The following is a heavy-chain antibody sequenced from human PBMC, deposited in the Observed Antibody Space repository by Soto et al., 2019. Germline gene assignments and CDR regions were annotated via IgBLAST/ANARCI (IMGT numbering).Heavy chain of an antibody. V-gene: IGHV4-34*01. D-gene: IGHD5-18*01. CDR1: GGSFSGYY. J-gene: IGHJ6*02. CDR3: ARVWGYSYGYTGYYYYGMDV. Sequence: SETLSLTCAVYGGSFSGYYWSWIRQPPGKGLEWIGEINHSGSTNYNPSLKSRVTISVDTSKNQFSLKLSSVTAADTAVYYCARVWGYSYGYTGYYYYGMDVRGQGTSVTVSS. CDR2: INHSGST.